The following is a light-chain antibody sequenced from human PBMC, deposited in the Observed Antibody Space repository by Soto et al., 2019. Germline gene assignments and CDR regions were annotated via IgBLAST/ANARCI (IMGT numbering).Light chain of an antibody. CDR3: QQSNNWPYT. V-gene: IGKV3-15*01. CDR1: QSVSHN. Sequence: EILMTQSPATLSVSPGERATLSCRASQSVSHNLAWYQQKPGQAPRLLFYGAPIRAIGIPARFSGSGSGTEFTLTISSLQSEDFAIYYCQQSNNWPYTFGQGTKLEIK. J-gene: IGKJ2*01. CDR2: GAP.